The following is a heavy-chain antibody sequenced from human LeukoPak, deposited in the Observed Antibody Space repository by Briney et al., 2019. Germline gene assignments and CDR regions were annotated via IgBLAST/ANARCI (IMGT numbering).Heavy chain of an antibody. CDR3: AKVVGARGRYFDL. V-gene: IGHV3-23*01. CDR1: GXTFSSYA. CDR2: ISGSGGST. D-gene: IGHD2-2*01. J-gene: IGHJ2*01. Sequence: GGSLRLSCAASGXTFSSYAMSWVRQAPRKGLECVSAISGSGGSTYYADSVKGRFTISRDNSKNTLYLQMSSLRAEDTAVYYCAKVVGARGRYFDLWGRGNLGTVSS.